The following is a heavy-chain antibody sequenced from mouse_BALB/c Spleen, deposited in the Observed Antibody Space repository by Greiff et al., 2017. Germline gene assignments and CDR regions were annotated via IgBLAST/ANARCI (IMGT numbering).Heavy chain of an antibody. CDR1: GYSITSGYY. J-gene: IGHJ3*01. CDR2: ISYDGSN. D-gene: IGHD2-12*01. V-gene: IGHV3-6*02. CDR3: ADDVGAWFAY. Sequence: EVKLQESGPGLVKPSQSLSLTCSVTGYSITSGYYWNWIRQFPGNKLEWMGYISYDGSNNYNPSLKNRISITRDTSKNQFFLKLNSVTTEDTATYYCADDVGAWFAYWGQGTLVTVSA.